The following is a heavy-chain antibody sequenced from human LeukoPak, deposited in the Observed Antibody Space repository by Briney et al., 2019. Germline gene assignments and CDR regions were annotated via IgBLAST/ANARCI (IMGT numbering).Heavy chain of an antibody. CDR3: ARVITMVRGVIGTNWFDP. CDR2: INHSGST. CDR1: GGSFSGYY. D-gene: IGHD3-10*01. Sequence: SETLSLTCAVYGGSFSGYYWSWIRQPPGKGLEWIGEINHSGSTNYNPSLKSRVTISVDTSKNQFSLKLSSVTAAGTAVYYCARVITMVRGVIGTNWFDPWGQGTLVTVSS. J-gene: IGHJ5*02. V-gene: IGHV4-34*01.